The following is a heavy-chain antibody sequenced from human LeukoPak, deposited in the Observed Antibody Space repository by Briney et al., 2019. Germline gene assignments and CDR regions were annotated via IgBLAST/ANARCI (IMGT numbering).Heavy chain of an antibody. CDR2: IMQDGSEK. Sequence: SGGSLRLSCAASGFTFSSYWMSWVRQAPGKGLEWVANIMQDGSEKYYVDSAKGRFTISRDNAKNSLYLQMNSLRSEDTAVYYCARVGYCSSTSWHGFEDCGQGTLVTVSS. J-gene: IGHJ4*02. V-gene: IGHV3-7*01. CDR1: GFTFSSYW. CDR3: ARVGYCSSTSWHGFED. D-gene: IGHD2-2*01.